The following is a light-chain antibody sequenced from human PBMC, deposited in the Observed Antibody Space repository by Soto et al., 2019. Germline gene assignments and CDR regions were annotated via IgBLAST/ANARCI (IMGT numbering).Light chain of an antibody. Sequence: DIVMTQSPATLSVSPGERATLSCRASQSVSSNLAWYQQKRGQAPRLLMYGASTRATGIPVRFSGSGSGTEFTLISSSQQSEDFAVYYCQQYNDWPRTFGQGTKVEIK. J-gene: IGKJ1*01. CDR3: QQYNDWPRT. V-gene: IGKV3-15*01. CDR1: QSVSSN. CDR2: GAS.